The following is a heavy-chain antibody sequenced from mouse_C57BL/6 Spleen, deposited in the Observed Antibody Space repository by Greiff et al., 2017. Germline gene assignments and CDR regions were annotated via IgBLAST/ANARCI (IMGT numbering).Heavy chain of an antibody. V-gene: IGHV1-53*01. CDR1: GYTFTSYW. Sequence: QVHVKQPGTELVKPGASVKLSCKASGYTFTSYWMHWVKQRPGQGLEWIGNINPSNGGTNYNEKFKSKATLTVDKSSSTAYMQLSSLTSEDSAVYYCARQGYYGSSYEADYWGQGTTLTVSS. D-gene: IGHD1-1*01. CDR2: INPSNGGT. J-gene: IGHJ2*01. CDR3: ARQGYYGSSYEADY.